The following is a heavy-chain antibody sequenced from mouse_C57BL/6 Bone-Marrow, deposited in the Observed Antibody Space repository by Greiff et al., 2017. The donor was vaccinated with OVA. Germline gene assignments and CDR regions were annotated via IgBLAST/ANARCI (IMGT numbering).Heavy chain of an antibody. J-gene: IGHJ2*01. Sequence: VQLQQSGPELVKPGASVKISCKASGYSFTGYYMNWVKQSPEKSLEWIGEINPSTGGTTYNQKFKAKATLTVDKSSSTAYMQLKSLTSEDSAVYYCARSGYDGYPRDYWGQGTTLTVSS. CDR3: ARSGYDGYPRDY. V-gene: IGHV1-42*01. CDR2: INPSTGGT. CDR1: GYSFTGYY. D-gene: IGHD2-3*01.